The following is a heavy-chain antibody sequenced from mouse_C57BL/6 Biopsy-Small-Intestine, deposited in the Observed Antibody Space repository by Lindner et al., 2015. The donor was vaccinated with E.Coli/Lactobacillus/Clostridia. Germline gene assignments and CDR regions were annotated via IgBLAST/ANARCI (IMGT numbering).Heavy chain of an antibody. J-gene: IGHJ2*01. CDR3: TIGVLLRSFDY. CDR1: GFNIKDDY. D-gene: IGHD1-1*01. Sequence: VQLQESGAELVRPGASVKLSCTASGFNIKDDYMHWVKQRPEQGLEWIGWIDPENGDTEYASKFQGKATITADTSSNTAYLQLSSLTSEDTAVYYCTIGVLLRSFDYWGQGTTLTVSS. CDR2: IDPENGDT. V-gene: IGHV14-4*01.